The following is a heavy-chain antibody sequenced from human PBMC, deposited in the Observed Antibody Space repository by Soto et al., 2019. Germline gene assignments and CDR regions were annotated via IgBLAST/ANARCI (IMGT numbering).Heavy chain of an antibody. J-gene: IGHJ4*02. CDR2: IYTSGST. V-gene: IGHV4-4*07. D-gene: IGHD6-13*01. CDR3: ARGPRKSPQQLEHFDY. CDR1: GGSISSYY. Sequence: SETLSLTCTVSGGSISSYYWSWIRQPAGKGLEWIGRIYTSGSTNYNPSLKSRVTMSVDTSKNQFSLKLSSVTAADTAVYYCARGPRKSPQQLEHFDYWGQGTRVTVSS.